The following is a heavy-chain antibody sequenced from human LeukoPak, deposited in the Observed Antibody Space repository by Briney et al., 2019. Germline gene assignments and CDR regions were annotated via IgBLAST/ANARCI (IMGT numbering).Heavy chain of an antibody. CDR1: GGTFSSYA. V-gene: IGHV1-69*05. CDR3: ARDGRVKEDSSSLWYYYMDV. D-gene: IGHD6-13*01. J-gene: IGHJ6*03. CDR2: IILIFGTA. Sequence: ASVKVSCKASGGTFSSYAISWVRQAPGQGLEWMGGIILIFGTANYAQKFQGRVTITTDESTSTAYMELSSLRSEDTAVYYCARDGRVKEDSSSLWYYYMDVWGKGTTVTVSS.